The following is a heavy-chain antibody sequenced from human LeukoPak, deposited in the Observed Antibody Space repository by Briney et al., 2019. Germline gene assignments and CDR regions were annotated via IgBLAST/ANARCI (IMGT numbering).Heavy chain of an antibody. V-gene: IGHV3-30*19. CDR3: ARDPNVGGPIRYFDWLLGYFDY. CDR2: ISYDGSNE. J-gene: IGHJ4*02. D-gene: IGHD3-9*01. CDR1: GFTFTTSG. Sequence: ESGRSLRLSCAASGFTFTTSGMQWVRQAPGKGLEWMAVISYDGSNEYYADSVKGRFTISRDDSRDTLYLQVNSLRAEDTAVYYCARDPNVGGPIRYFDWLLGYFDYWGQGTLVTVSS.